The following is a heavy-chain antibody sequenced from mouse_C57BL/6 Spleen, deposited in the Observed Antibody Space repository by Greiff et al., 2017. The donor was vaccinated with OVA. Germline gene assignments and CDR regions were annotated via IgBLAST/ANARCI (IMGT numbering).Heavy chain of an antibody. J-gene: IGHJ2*01. D-gene: IGHD6-2*01. V-gene: IGHV1-69*01. Sequence: QVQLQQPGAELVMPGASVKLSCKASGYTFTSYWMHWVKQRPGQGLEWIGEIDPSDSYTNYNQKFKGKSTLTVDKSSSTAYMQLSRLTSEDAVVYYGAGASGFSCDYWGQGTTLTVSS. CDR2: IDPSDSYT. CDR1: GYTFTSYW. CDR3: AGASGFSCDY.